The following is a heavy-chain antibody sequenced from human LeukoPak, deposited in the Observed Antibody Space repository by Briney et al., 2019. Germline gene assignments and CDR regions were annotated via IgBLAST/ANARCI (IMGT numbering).Heavy chain of an antibody. V-gene: IGHV6-1*01. CDR3: ARAPGYSSGWYDY. CDR2: TYYRSKWYN. CDR1: GDTVSSNSAG. J-gene: IGHJ4*02. D-gene: IGHD6-19*01. Sequence: SQTLSLTCAISGDTVSSNSAGWHWIRQSPSRGLEWLGRTYYRSKWYNDYAVSVKSRITINPDTSKNQFSLQLNSVTPEDTAVYYCARAPGYSSGWYDYWGQGTLVTVSS.